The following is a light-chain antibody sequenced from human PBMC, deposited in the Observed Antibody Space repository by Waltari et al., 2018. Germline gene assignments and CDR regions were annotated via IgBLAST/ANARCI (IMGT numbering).Light chain of an antibody. CDR3: QAWDSSIV. V-gene: IGLV3-1*01. Sequence: SYELTQPPSVSVSPGQTASITCSGDKLGDKYASGYQQKPGQSPVLVIYEDRRRPSGIPVRFSGSNSGNTASLTLSGTQAMDEADYYCQAWDSSIVFGGGTKLTVL. CDR1: KLGDKY. J-gene: IGLJ2*01. CDR2: EDR.